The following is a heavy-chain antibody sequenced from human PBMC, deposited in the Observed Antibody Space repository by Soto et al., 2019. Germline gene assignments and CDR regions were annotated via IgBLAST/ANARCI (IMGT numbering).Heavy chain of an antibody. CDR2: LYDVDGS. Sequence: GALRLSCAAFGLTISGKKYVAWVRQAPGKGLEWVSALYDVDGSFYADSVKGRFTTSSDSSKTTVYLQMNDLRPDDTAVYYCATWHEREHAYDVWGQGTTVTVSS. CDR3: ATWHEREHAYDV. J-gene: IGHJ3*01. CDR1: GLTISGKKY. D-gene: IGHD1-1*01. V-gene: IGHV3-53*01.